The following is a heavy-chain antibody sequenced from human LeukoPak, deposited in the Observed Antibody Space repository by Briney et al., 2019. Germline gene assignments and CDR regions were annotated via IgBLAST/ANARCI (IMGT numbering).Heavy chain of an antibody. CDR1: GFTFSSYA. V-gene: IGHV3-23*01. CDR2: ISGSGGST. CDR3: AKDVWWSVS. J-gene: IGHJ5*02. D-gene: IGHD2-8*02. Sequence: GGSLRLSCAASGFTFSSYAMSWVRQAPGKGLEWVSAISGSGGSTYYADSVKGRFTISRDNSKNTLYLQIDGLRAEDTAIYYCAKDVWWSVSWGQGTLVTVSS.